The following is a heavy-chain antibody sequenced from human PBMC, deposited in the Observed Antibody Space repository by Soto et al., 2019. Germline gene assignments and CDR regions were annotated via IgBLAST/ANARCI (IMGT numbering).Heavy chain of an antibody. CDR2: IYSGSST. J-gene: IGHJ6*02. CDR1: GFIVSSNY. D-gene: IGHD5-18*01. V-gene: IGHV3-53*01. CDR3: ARARDKARYGMDV. Sequence: GGSLRLSCAASGFIVSSNYMSWVRQAPGKGLEWVSLIYSGSSTYYADSVKGRFTISRNNSQNMLYLQMNSLRAEDTAVYYCARARDKARYGMDVWGQGTTVTV.